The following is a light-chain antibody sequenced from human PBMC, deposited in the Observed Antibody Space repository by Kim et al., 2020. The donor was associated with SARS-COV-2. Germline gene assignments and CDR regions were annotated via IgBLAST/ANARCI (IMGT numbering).Light chain of an antibody. J-gene: IGLJ3*02. Sequence: QSVLTQPHSASVTPGQRVTISCSGSSSNIGSNSVNWYQQVPGTAPKVLIYNNNQRPSGVPDRFSASKSGTSDSLAISEHQSEDEADYYCASWDDTLSGWVFGGGTQLTVL. V-gene: IGLV1-44*01. CDR1: SSNIGSNS. CDR3: ASWDDTLSGWV. CDR2: NNN.